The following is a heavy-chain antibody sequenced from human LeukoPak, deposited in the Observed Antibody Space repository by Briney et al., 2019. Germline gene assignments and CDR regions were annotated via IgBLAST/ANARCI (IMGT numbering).Heavy chain of an antibody. Sequence: SETLSLTCSVSGVSINSTTFHGGWLRQPPGKGPECIGVISYSGSTYYKPSLKTRVTLSLDRSKNHVSLNLSSVTAADAAVYYCARGALDLWARGLLVSVSS. CDR3: ARGALDL. V-gene: IGHV4-39*07. CDR1: GVSINSTTFH. J-gene: IGHJ4*02. CDR2: ISYSGST.